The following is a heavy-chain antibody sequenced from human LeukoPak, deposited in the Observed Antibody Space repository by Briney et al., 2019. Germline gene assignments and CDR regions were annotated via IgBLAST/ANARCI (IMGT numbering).Heavy chain of an antibody. CDR2: ISGDGGST. J-gene: IGHJ4*02. V-gene: IGHV3-43*02. Sequence: GGSLRLSCAASGFTFEDYAMHWVRQAPGKGLEWVSLISGDGGSTYYADSVKGRFTISRDNSKNSLYLQMNSLRTEDTALYYCAKDRPPYYYDSSGYQDYWGQGTLVTVSS. CDR3: AKDRPPYYYDSSGYQDY. D-gene: IGHD3-22*01. CDR1: GFTFEDYA.